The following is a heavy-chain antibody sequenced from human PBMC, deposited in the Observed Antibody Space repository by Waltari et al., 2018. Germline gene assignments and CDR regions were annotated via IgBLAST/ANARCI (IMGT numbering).Heavy chain of an antibody. Sequence: EVQLLESGGGLVQPGGSLRLACAAAGLTFSSYAMSWVRQAPGKGLEWVSAISGSGGSTYYADSVKGRFTISRDNSKTPLYLQMNSLRAEDTAVYYCAIGGGCSGGSCYSNWCDPWGQGTLVTVSS. D-gene: IGHD2-15*01. CDR1: GLTFSSYA. J-gene: IGHJ5*02. CDR3: AIGGGCSGGSCYSNWCDP. V-gene: IGHV3-23*01. CDR2: ISGSGGST.